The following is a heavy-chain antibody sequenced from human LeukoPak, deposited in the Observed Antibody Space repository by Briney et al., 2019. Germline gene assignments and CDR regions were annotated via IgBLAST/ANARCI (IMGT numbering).Heavy chain of an antibody. D-gene: IGHD3-22*01. CDR3: ARRRYYDSTGYLD. CDR1: GDSTSSSSYY. J-gene: IGHJ1*01. Sequence: PSETLSLTCTISGDSTSSSSYYWGWIRQPPGKGLEWIGDIYYRGSTYYSPSLKSRVSISIDTSNNQFSLTLNSVTAADTALYFCARRRYYDSTGYLDWGQGTLVTVSS. V-gene: IGHV4-39*01. CDR2: IYYRGST.